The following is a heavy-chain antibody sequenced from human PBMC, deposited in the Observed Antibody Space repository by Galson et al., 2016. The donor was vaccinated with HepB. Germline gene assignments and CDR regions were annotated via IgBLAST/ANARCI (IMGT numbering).Heavy chain of an antibody. CDR3: ARATGYSSSWYPDAFDI. D-gene: IGHD6-13*01. J-gene: IGHJ3*02. V-gene: IGHV4-61*02. Sequence: LSLTCTDSGGSISSGSYYWSWIRQPAGKGLEWIGRIYTSGSTNYNPSLKSRVTISVDTSKNQFSLKLSSVTAADTAVYYCARATGYSSSWYPDAFDIWGQGTMVTVPS. CDR2: IYTSGST. CDR1: GGSISSGSYY.